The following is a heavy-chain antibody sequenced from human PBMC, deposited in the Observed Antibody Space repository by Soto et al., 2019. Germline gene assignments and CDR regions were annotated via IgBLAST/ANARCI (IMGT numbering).Heavy chain of an antibody. D-gene: IGHD4-17*01. Sequence: QITLKESGPSPVKPTQTLTVSCTFSGFSLSNSGVGVAWIRQPPGKALESLALIYGDNDKLYSPSLKTRLTITKDTSNNKVVLTMTNMDPVDTATYYCAHCTLHDYGDYDPGTSHVFDSWGQGTLVTVSS. CDR1: GFSLSNSGVG. J-gene: IGHJ4*02. CDR3: AHCTLHDYGDYDPGTSHVFDS. V-gene: IGHV2-5*02. CDR2: IYGDNDK.